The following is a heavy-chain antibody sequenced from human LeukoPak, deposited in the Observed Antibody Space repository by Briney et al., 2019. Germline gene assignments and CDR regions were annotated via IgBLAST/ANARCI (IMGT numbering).Heavy chain of an antibody. CDR3: ARVAYCGGDCYSHAFDI. D-gene: IGHD2-21*02. CDR2: IYTSGST. V-gene: IGHV4-4*09. J-gene: IGHJ3*02. Sequence: SETLSLTCTVSGGSISSYYWSWIRQPPGKGLEWIGYIYTSGSTNYNPSLKTRVAISVDTSKNQFSLKLSSVTAADTAVYYCARVAYCGGDCYSHAFDIWGQGTMVTVSS. CDR1: GGSISSYY.